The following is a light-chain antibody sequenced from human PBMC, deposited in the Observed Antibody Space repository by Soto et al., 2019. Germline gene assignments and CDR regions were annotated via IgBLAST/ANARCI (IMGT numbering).Light chain of an antibody. Sequence: QSVLTQPPSVSGTPGQRVTISCSGGISNIATNYVHWFQQLPGTAPKVLSNRDNQRPSGVPDRFSGSKSGTSACLAISGLRSEDEAEYYCAAWDDTVRSYVFGTGTKVTVL. CDR2: RDN. CDR1: ISNIATNY. V-gene: IGLV1-47*01. CDR3: AAWDDTVRSYV. J-gene: IGLJ1*01.